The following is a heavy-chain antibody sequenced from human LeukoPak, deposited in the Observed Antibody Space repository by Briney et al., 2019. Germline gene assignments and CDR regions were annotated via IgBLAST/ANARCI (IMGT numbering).Heavy chain of an antibody. J-gene: IGHJ4*02. CDR3: AKDPGWLQYSIDY. CDR1: GFTFGSYG. V-gene: IGHV3-30*18. D-gene: IGHD5-24*01. CDR2: ISYDGSNK. Sequence: PGGSLRLSCAASGFTFGSYGMHWVRQAPGKGLEWVAVISYDGSNKYYADSVKGRFTISRDNSKNTLYLQMNSLGAEDTAVYYCAKDPGWLQYSIDYWGQGTLVTVSS.